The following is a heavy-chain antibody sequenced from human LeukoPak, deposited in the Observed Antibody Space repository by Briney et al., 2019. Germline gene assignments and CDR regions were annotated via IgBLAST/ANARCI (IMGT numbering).Heavy chain of an antibody. CDR1: GGSIGSYY. V-gene: IGHV4-59*01. CDR3: ARVGLDSHYHMDV. Sequence: SETLSLTCTVSGGSIGSYYWSWIRQPPGKGLEWIGYIYYSVDYSGSTNYNPSLKSRVTISVDTSKNQFSLKLTSVTAADTAVYYCARVGLDSHYHMDVWGKGTTVTVSS. D-gene: IGHD3-16*01. CDR2: IYYSVDYSGST. J-gene: IGHJ6*03.